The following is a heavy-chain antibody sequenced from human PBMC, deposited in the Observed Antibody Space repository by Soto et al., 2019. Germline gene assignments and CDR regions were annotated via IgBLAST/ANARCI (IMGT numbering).Heavy chain of an antibody. CDR3: ASLDPTYYYDSSGYYYDY. CDR2: INYSGST. V-gene: IGHV4-59*08. Sequence: ETLSLTCAVYGGSFSDYYWSWIRQPPGKGLEWIGYINYSGSTNYNPSLKSRVTISVDTSKNQFSLKLSSVTAADTAVYYCASLDPTYYYDSSGYYYDYWGQGTLVTVSS. D-gene: IGHD3-22*01. CDR1: GGSFSDYY. J-gene: IGHJ4*02.